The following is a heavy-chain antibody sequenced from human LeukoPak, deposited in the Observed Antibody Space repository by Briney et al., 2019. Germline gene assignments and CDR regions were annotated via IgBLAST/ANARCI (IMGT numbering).Heavy chain of an antibody. CDR3: VRDLT. V-gene: IGHV3-53*01. Sequence: GGSLGLSCAASGFTFSNNRMSWVRQAPGKGLEWVSVIYSDGTAYYADSVKGRFTISRDNSKSTLYLQMNSLRADDTAVYYCVRDLTWGQGTLVTVSS. J-gene: IGHJ5*02. CDR1: GFTFSNNR. CDR2: IYSDGTA.